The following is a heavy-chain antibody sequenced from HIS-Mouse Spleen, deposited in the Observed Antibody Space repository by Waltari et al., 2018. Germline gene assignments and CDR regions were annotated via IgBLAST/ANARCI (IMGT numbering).Heavy chain of an antibody. CDR1: GGSISSSSYY. D-gene: IGHD6-13*01. CDR3: AREIPYSSSWYDWYFDP. CDR2: IYYSGST. Sequence: QLQLQESGPGLGTPSETLFLTCTVSGGSISSSSYYWGWIRQPPGKGLEWIGSIYYSGSTYYNPSLKGRVTISVDTSKNQFSLKLSSVTAADTAVYYCAREIPYSSSWYDWYFDPWGRGTLVTVSS. J-gene: IGHJ2*01. V-gene: IGHV4-39*07.